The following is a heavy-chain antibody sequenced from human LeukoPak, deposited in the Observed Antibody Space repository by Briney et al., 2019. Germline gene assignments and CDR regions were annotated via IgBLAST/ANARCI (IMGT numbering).Heavy chain of an antibody. V-gene: IGHV1-18*01. CDR1: GYTFTSYG. CDR3: ASAKYYDILTGYYDY. J-gene: IGHJ4*02. D-gene: IGHD3-9*01. Sequence: ASVKVSCKASGYTFTSYGISWVRQVPGQGLEWMGWISAYNGNTNYAQKLQGRVTMTTDTSTSTAYMELRSLRSDDTAVYYCASAKYYDILTGYYDYWGQGTLVTVSS. CDR2: ISAYNGNT.